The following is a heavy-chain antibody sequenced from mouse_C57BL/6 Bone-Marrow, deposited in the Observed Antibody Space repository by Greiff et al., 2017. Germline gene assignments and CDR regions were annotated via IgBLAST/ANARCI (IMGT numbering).Heavy chain of an antibody. D-gene: IGHD1-1*01. CDR3: TTFSLITTVVATDYFDY. J-gene: IGHJ2*01. Sequence: EVKLMESGAELVRPGASVKLSCTASGFNIKDDYMHWVKQRPEQGLEWIGWIDPENGDTEYASKFPGKATITADTSSNTAYLQLSSLTSEDTAVYYCTTFSLITTVVATDYFDYWGQGTTLTVSS. V-gene: IGHV14-4*01. CDR1: GFNIKDDY. CDR2: IDPENGDT.